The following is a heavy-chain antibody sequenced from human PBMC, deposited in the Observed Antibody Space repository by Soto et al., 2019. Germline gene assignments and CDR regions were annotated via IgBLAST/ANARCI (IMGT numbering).Heavy chain of an antibody. CDR2: ISYDGSNK. V-gene: IGHV3-30-3*01. CDR1: GFTFSSYA. CDR3: ARNSGGYGSGTQGYYGMDV. J-gene: IGHJ6*02. D-gene: IGHD3-10*01. Sequence: GGSLRLSCAASGFTFSSYAMHWVRQAPGKGLEWVAVISYDGSNKYYADSVKGRFTISRDNSKNTLYLQMNSLRAEDTAVYYCARNSGGYGSGTQGYYGMDVWGQGTTVTVSS.